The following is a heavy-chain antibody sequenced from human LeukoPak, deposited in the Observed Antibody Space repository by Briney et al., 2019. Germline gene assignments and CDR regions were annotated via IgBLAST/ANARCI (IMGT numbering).Heavy chain of an antibody. D-gene: IGHD4-11*01. V-gene: IGHV4-31*03. J-gene: IGHJ4*02. Sequence: SETLSLTCTVSGGSISSGGYYWSWIRQHSGRGLEWIGYIYDSGSTYYNPSLKSRVTISVDTSKNHFSLKLSSVTAADTAVYYCARDETTGVLHFDYWGQGTLVTVSS. CDR2: IYDSGST. CDR3: ARDETTGVLHFDY. CDR1: GGSISSGGYY.